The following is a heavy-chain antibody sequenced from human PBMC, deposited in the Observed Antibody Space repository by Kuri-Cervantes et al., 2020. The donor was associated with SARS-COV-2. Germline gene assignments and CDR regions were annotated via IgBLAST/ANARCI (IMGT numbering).Heavy chain of an antibody. V-gene: IGHV1-69*06. CDR3: ATTPLAAAGMYYYYYYMDV. CDR2: IIPIFGTA. Sequence: VKVSCKASGGTFSSYAISWVRQAPGQGLEWMGRIIPIFGTANYAQKFQGRVTMTEDTSTDTAYMELSSLRSEDTAVYYCATTPLAAAGMYYYYYYMDVWGKGTTVTVSS. CDR1: GGTFSSYA. D-gene: IGHD6-13*01. J-gene: IGHJ6*03.